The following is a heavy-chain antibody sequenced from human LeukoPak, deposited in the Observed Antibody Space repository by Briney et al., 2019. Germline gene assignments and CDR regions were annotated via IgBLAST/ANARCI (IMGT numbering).Heavy chain of an antibody. CDR3: ARASLEYYDILTGYYSSPFDY. D-gene: IGHD3-9*01. CDR1: GGSSSGYY. V-gene: IGHV4-34*01. Sequence: SETLSLTCAVYGGSSSGYYWSWIRQPPGKGLEWIGEINHSGSTNYNPSLKSRVTISVDTSKNQFSLKLSSVTAADTAVYYCARASLEYYDILTGYYSSPFDYWGQGTLVTVSS. J-gene: IGHJ4*02. CDR2: INHSGST.